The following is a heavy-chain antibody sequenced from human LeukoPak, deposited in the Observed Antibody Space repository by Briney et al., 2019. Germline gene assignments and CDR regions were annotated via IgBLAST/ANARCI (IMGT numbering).Heavy chain of an antibody. D-gene: IGHD5-18*01. J-gene: IGHJ4*02. CDR2: IGSGGDT. CDR1: GFTFSSYD. Sequence: PGGSLGLSCAASGFTFSSYDMHWVRQGTGKGLEWVSAIGSGGDTYYPGSVKGRFTISRENAKNSLYLQMNSLRAGDTAVYYCARAHHGYSYGFDYWGQGTLVTVSS. CDR3: ARAHHGYSYGFDY. V-gene: IGHV3-13*01.